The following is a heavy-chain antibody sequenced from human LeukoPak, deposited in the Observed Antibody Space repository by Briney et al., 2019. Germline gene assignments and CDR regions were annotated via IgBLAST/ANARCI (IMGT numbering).Heavy chain of an antibody. Sequence: GGSLRLSCAASGFTFSSYWMHWVRQAPGKGLVWVSRINIDGSTTSYADSVKGRFTISRDNAKNTLYLQMNSLRAEDTAVYYCAREGGIVGATQDYWGQGTLVTVSS. J-gene: IGHJ4*02. CDR2: INIDGSTT. CDR3: AREGGIVGATQDY. CDR1: GFTFSSYW. D-gene: IGHD1-26*01. V-gene: IGHV3-74*01.